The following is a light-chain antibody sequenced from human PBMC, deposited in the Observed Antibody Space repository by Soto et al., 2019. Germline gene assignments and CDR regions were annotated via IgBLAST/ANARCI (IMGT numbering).Light chain of an antibody. J-gene: IGKJ1*01. CDR2: ATS. Sequence: EIVLAQSPGTLSLSPGERATLSCRASQSISSNYLAWYQQKPGQAPRLLIYATSSRATGIPVRFSGSGSGTDFTLTISRLEPEDFAVYYCQQYGSSRWTFGQGAKVEV. CDR3: QQYGSSRWT. V-gene: IGKV3-20*01. CDR1: QSISSNY.